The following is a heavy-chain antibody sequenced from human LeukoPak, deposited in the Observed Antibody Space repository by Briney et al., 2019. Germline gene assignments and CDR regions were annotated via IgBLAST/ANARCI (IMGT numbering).Heavy chain of an antibody. CDR2: ISSSGSTT. Sequence: GGSLRLSCAASGFTFSSYNMNWVRQAPGKGLEWVSDISSSGSTTYFADSVKGRFTISRDNAKNSLYLQMNSLRDEDTAVYYCARLEYYYVSGNYYKLFDYWGQGTLVTVCS. J-gene: IGHJ4*02. D-gene: IGHD3-10*01. CDR1: GFTFSSYN. V-gene: IGHV3-48*02. CDR3: ARLEYYYVSGNYYKLFDY.